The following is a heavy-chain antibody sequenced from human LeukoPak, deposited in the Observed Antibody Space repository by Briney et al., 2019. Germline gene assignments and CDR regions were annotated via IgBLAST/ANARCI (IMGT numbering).Heavy chain of an antibody. CDR1: EFTFSDYW. CDR3: ATYKNWVAGDV. V-gene: IGHV3-7*01. CDR2: IKEDGSEK. Sequence: GGSLRLSCAASEFTFSDYWMSWARQAPGKGPEWVANIKEDGSEKQYVDSVKGRFTVSRDNAKNSLFLQMNSLRLENTAVYYCATYKNWVAGDVWGQGTTVSVSS. D-gene: IGHD7-27*01. J-gene: IGHJ6*02.